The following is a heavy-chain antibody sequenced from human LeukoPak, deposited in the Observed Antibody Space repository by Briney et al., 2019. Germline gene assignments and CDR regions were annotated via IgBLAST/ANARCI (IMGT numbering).Heavy chain of an antibody. D-gene: IGHD2-2*01. CDR1: GFTFSSYA. CDR2: ISGSGGNT. V-gene: IGHV3-23*01. Sequence: GGSLRLPCAASGFTFSSYAMGWVRQAPGKGLEWISAISGSGGNTYYAASVKGRFTFSRDNSKNTLFLQMNSLRAEDTAVYYCAKGPKIPAPTYYFDYWGQGTLVTVSS. J-gene: IGHJ4*02. CDR3: AKGPKIPAPTYYFDY.